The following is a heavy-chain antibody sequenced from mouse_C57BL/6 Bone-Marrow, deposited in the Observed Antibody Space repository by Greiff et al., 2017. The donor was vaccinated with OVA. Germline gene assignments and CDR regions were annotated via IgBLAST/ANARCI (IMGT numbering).Heavy chain of an antibody. D-gene: IGHD1-1*01. CDR2: INPNNGGT. J-gene: IGHJ4*01. CDR1: GYTFTDYY. CDR3: ARNYYGSRDYAMDY. Sequence: EVQLQQSGPELVKPGASVKISCKASGYTFTDYYMNWVKQSHGKSLEWIGDINPNNGGTSYNQKFKGKATLTVDKSSSTAYMELRSLTSDDAAVYYCARNYYGSRDYAMDYWGQGTSVTVSS. V-gene: IGHV1-26*01.